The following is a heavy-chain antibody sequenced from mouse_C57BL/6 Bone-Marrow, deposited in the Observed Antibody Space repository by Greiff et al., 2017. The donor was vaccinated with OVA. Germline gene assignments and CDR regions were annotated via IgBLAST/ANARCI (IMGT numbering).Heavy chain of an antibody. D-gene: IGHD1-1*01. CDR1: GFTFSDYG. J-gene: IGHJ4*01. Sequence: EVKLMESGGGLVQPGGSLKLSCAASGFTFSDYGMAWVRQAPRKGPEWVAFLSNLAYSIYYADTVTGRFTISRENAKNTLYREMNSLRSEDTAMYYCERFYGGSSSYYAMDYWGQGTSGTVST. V-gene: IGHV5-15*01. CDR3: ERFYGGSSSYYAMDY. CDR2: LSNLAYSI.